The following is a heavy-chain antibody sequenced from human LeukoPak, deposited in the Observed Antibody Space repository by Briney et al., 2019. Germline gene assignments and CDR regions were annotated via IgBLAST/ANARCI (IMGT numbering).Heavy chain of an antibody. D-gene: IGHD1-26*01. Sequence: SETLPLTCTVSGGSISSYYWSWIRQPPGKGLEWIGYIYYSGSTNYNPSLKSRVTISVDTSKNQFSLKLSSVTAADTAVYYCARDGGIVGATPYFDYWGQGTLVTVSS. CDR2: IYYSGST. CDR1: GGSISSYY. CDR3: ARDGGIVGATPYFDY. J-gene: IGHJ4*02. V-gene: IGHV4-59*01.